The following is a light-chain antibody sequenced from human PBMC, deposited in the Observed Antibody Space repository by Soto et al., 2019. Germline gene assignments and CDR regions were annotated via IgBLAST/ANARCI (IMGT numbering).Light chain of an antibody. Sequence: QSALTQPASVSGSPGQSITISCTGTSSDVGDYDYVSRYQQQPGKAPQLMIYDVSDRPSGVPNRFSGSKSGNTASLTISGLQAEDEADYYCSSYTGTSTLVFGGGTKVTVL. V-gene: IGLV2-14*01. CDR3: SSYTGTSTLV. CDR1: SSDVGDYDY. J-gene: IGLJ2*01. CDR2: DVS.